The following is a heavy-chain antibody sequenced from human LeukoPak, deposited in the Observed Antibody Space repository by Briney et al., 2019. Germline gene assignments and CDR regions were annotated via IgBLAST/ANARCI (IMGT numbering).Heavy chain of an antibody. J-gene: IGHJ3*02. D-gene: IGHD2-15*01. Sequence: SETLSLTCAVYGGSFSGYYWSWIRQPPGKGLEWIGEINHSGSTNYNPSLKSRVTISVDTSKNQFSLKLSPVTAADTAVYYCARTRVVVVVATINDAFDIWGQGTMVTVSS. CDR2: INHSGST. V-gene: IGHV4-34*01. CDR3: ARTRVVVVVATINDAFDI. CDR1: GGSFSGYY.